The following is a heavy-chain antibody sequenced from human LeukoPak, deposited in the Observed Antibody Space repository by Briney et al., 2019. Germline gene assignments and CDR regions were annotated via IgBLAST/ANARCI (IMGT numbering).Heavy chain of an antibody. CDR3: ARVTDSSGWYWYFDY. Sequence: GGSLRLSCAASGFTFSSYGMHWVRQAPGKGLEWVAVIWYDGSNKYYADSVKGRFTISRDSSKNTLYLQMNSLRAEDTAVYYCARVTDSSGWYWYFDYWGQGTLVTVSS. J-gene: IGHJ4*02. D-gene: IGHD6-19*01. CDR2: IWYDGSNK. V-gene: IGHV3-33*01. CDR1: GFTFSSYG.